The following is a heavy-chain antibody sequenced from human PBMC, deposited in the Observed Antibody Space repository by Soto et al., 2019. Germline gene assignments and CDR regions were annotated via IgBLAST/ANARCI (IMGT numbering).Heavy chain of an antibody. D-gene: IGHD1-7*01. J-gene: IGHJ6*02. V-gene: IGHV1-18*04. CDR3: ARITGTTNYYYYYGMDV. CDR2: ISAYNGNT. Sequence: QVQLVQSGAEVKKPGASVKVSCKASGYTFTSYGISWVRQAPGQGLEWMGWISAYNGNTNYAQKLQGRVTMTTDTSTSTAYMELRSLRSDDTAVYYCARITGTTNYYYYYGMDVWGQGTTVTVSS. CDR1: GYTFTSYG.